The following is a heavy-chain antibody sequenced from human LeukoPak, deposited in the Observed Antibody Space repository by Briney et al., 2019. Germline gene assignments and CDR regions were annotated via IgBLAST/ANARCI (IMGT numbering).Heavy chain of an antibody. CDR1: GFTFSSYS. V-gene: IGHV3-21*01. D-gene: IGHD6-13*01. J-gene: IGHJ5*02. CDR3: ARDPLGSGTAAAGTVWFDP. CDR2: ISSSSSYI. Sequence: GGSLRLSCAASGFTFSSYSMNWVRQAPGKGLEWVSSISSSSSYIYYADSVKGRFTISRDNAKNSLYLQMNSLRAEDTAVYYCARDPLGSGTAAAGTVWFDPWGQGTLVTVSS.